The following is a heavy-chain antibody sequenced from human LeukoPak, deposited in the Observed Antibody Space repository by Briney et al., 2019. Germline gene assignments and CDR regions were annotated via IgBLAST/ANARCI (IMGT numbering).Heavy chain of an antibody. J-gene: IGHJ3*02. CDR2: MNPNSGNT. Sequence: ASVKVSCKASGYTFTSYDINWVRQATGQGLEWIGWMNPNSGNTGYAQKFQGRVTMTRNTSISTAYMELSSLRSEDTAVYYCARVVTGYYDSSGYYFGSTDAFDIWGQGTMVTVSS. V-gene: IGHV1-8*01. D-gene: IGHD3-22*01. CDR1: GYTFTSYD. CDR3: ARVVTGYYDSSGYYFGSTDAFDI.